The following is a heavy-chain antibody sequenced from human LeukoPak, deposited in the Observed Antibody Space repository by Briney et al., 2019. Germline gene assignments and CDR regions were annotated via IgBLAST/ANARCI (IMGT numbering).Heavy chain of an antibody. CDR3: TTEGYCSGGNCYSYDN. CDR2: IKSKIDGGTT. J-gene: IGHJ4*02. V-gene: IGHV3-15*01. D-gene: IGHD2-15*01. Sequence: GGSLRLSCAASGFTFSSAWLSWVRQAPGKGLEWVGRIKSKIDGGTTDYAAPVKGRFTISRDDSKNKLYLQMNSLKTEDTALYYCTTEGYCSGGNCYSYDNWGQGTLVTVSS. CDR1: GFTFSSAW.